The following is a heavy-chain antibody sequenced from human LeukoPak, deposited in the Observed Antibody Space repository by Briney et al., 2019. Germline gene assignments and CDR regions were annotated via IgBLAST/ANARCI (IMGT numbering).Heavy chain of an antibody. CDR2: MYYSGNS. J-gene: IGHJ6*02. Sequence: SETLSLTCTVSGGSISSSNYSWGWIRQPPGKGLEWIGNMYYSGNSYYKPSLKSRVTISVDTSKSQFSLKLSSVTAADTAVYYCARGDERDYYYYYGMDVWGQGTTVTVSS. D-gene: IGHD5-24*01. CDR1: GGSISSSNYS. CDR3: ARGDERDYYYYYGMDV. V-gene: IGHV4-39*02.